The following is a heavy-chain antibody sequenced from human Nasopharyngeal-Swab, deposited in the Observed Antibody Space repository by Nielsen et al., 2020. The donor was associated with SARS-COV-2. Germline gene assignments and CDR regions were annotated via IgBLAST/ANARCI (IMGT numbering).Heavy chain of an antibody. J-gene: IGHJ4*02. CDR2: IRSKGNNYAT. V-gene: IGHV3-73*01. Sequence: WGSLRLSCAASGFTFSDSAIHWVRQASGEGLEWVARIRSKGNNYATAYSASVKGRFIIFRDDPTNTAYLQMNSLKTEGTAMYYCTRCGGGCYSGRGYWGQGTLVTVSS. CDR1: GFTFSDSA. CDR3: TRCGGGCYSGRGY. D-gene: IGHD2-15*01.